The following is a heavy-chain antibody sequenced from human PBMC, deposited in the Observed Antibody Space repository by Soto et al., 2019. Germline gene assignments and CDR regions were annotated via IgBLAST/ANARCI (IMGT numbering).Heavy chain of an antibody. Sequence: QVQLVQSAGEVKKPGASVKVSCKASGYSFTSYGISWVRRAPGQGLEWLGWISPYNGHTQFVERFQGRVTMTTDTSTETAYMGLRNLRSGDTAHYYCARDMTIVPATHPRLENYGMDVWGQGTTVSVSS. CDR1: GYSFTSYG. D-gene: IGHD2-2*01. V-gene: IGHV1-18*01. CDR2: ISPYNGHT. J-gene: IGHJ6*02. CDR3: ARDMTIVPATHPRLENYGMDV.